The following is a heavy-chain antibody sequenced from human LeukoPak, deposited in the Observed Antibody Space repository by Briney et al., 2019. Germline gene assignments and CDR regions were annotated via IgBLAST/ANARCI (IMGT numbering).Heavy chain of an antibody. CDR3: ARDVGSSGWFTVDD. V-gene: IGHV6-1*01. J-gene: IGHJ4*02. D-gene: IGHD6-19*01. CDR2: TYYRSKWYN. CDR1: GDSVSSNNAA. Sequence: SQTLSLTCAISGDSVSSNNAAWNWIRQSPSRGLEWLGRTYYRSKWYNDYEVSMKGRITINPDTPKNQFSLQLNSVTPEDTAVYYCARDVGSSGWFTVDDWGQGTLVTVSS.